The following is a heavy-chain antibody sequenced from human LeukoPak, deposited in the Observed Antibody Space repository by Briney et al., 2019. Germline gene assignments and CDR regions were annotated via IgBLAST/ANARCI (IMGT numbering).Heavy chain of an antibody. CDR3: ARLVFVGATTGFDY. D-gene: IGHD1-26*01. V-gene: IGHV1-18*01. Sequence: ASVKVSCKASGGTFSSYAISWVRQAPGQGLEWMGWISAYNGNTNYAQKLQGRVTMTTDTSTSTAYMELRSLRSDDTAVYYCARLVFVGATTGFDYWGQGTLVTVSS. CDR2: ISAYNGNT. J-gene: IGHJ4*02. CDR1: GGTFSSYA.